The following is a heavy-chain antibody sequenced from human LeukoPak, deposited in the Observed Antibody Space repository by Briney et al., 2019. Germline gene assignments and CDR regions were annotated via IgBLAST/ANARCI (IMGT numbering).Heavy chain of an antibody. CDR1: GFTFSSYW. D-gene: IGHD6-19*01. Sequence: GGSLRLSCAASGFTFSSYWMSWVRQAPGKGLEWVSNIKQDGSEKYYVDSVKGRFTISRDNAKNSLYLQMNSLRAEDTAVYYCARVIAVAGPLGYGMDVWGQGTTVTVSS. V-gene: IGHV3-7*04. J-gene: IGHJ6*02. CDR3: ARVIAVAGPLGYGMDV. CDR2: IKQDGSEK.